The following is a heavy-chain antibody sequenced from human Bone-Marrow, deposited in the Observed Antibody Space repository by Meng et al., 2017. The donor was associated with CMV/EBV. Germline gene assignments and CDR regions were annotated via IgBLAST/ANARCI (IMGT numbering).Heavy chain of an antibody. CDR1: GGSISSYY. V-gene: IGHV4-59*01. Sequence: ESLKISCTVSGGSISSYYWSWIRQPPGKGLEWIGYIYYSGSTNYNPSLKSRVTISVDTSKNQFSLKLSSVTAADTAVYYCARDWGSSWSYGMDVWGQGTTVTVSS. D-gene: IGHD6-13*01. CDR2: IYYSGST. CDR3: ARDWGSSWSYGMDV. J-gene: IGHJ6*02.